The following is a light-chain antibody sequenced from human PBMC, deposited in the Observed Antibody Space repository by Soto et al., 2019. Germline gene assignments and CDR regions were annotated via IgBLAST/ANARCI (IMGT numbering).Light chain of an antibody. V-gene: IGLV2-14*03. CDR2: DVS. CDR3: SSYTSSSTLI. Sequence: QSVLTQPASVSGSPGQSIAISCTGTSSDVGGYNYVAWYQQYPGKAPKLMIFDVSNRPSGVSSRFSGSKSGNTASLTISGLQAEDEADYYCSSYTSSSTLIFGGGTKLTVL. J-gene: IGLJ2*01. CDR1: SSDVGGYNY.